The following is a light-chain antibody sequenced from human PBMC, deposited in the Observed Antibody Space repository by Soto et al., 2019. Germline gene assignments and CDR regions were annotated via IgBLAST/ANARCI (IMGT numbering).Light chain of an antibody. CDR1: QSVSGN. J-gene: IGKJ1*01. CDR2: GAS. CDR3: QQYHNWPPWT. V-gene: IGKV3-15*01. Sequence: EVVMTQSPATLSVSPGERATLSCRASQSVSGNLAWYQQKPGQSPRLLIDGASTRATGIPARFSGSGSGTEFTLTISSLQSEDFAIYYCQQYHNWPPWTFGQGTKVEIK.